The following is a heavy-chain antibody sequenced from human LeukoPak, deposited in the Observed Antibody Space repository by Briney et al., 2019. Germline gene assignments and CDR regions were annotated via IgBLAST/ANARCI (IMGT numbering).Heavy chain of an antibody. CDR2: ISGSGGST. CDR3: AKLAVAEYFQH. CDR1: GFTFSSYG. V-gene: IGHV3-23*01. D-gene: IGHD6-19*01. Sequence: PGGSLRPSCAASGFTFSSYGMSWVRQAPGKGLEWVSAISGSGGSTYYADSVKGRFTISRGNSKNTLYLQMNSLRAEDTAVYYSAKLAVAEYFQHWGQGTLVTVSS. J-gene: IGHJ1*01.